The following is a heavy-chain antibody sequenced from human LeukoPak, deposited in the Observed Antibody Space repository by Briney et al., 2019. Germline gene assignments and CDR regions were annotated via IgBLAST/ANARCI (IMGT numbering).Heavy chain of an antibody. Sequence: ASVKVSCKASGGTFSSYAISWVRQAPGQGLEWMGGIIPIFGTANYAQKFQGRVTITADKSTSTAYIELSSLRSEDTAVYYCARSMVRGVTPRYYYYYMDVWGKGTTVTVSS. CDR2: IIPIFGTA. D-gene: IGHD3-10*01. CDR3: ARSMVRGVTPRYYYYYMDV. V-gene: IGHV1-69*06. CDR1: GGTFSSYA. J-gene: IGHJ6*03.